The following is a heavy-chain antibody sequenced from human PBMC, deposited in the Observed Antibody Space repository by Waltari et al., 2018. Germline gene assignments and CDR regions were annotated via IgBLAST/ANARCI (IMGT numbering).Heavy chain of an antibody. D-gene: IGHD6-19*01. J-gene: IGHJ1*01. V-gene: IGHV4-34*01. CDR2: INHSGST. CDR1: GGSFSGYY. CDR3: ARGPIAVASEYFQH. Sequence: QVQLQQWGAGLLKPSETLSLTFAVYGGSFSGYYWSWIRQPPGKGLEWIGEINHSGSTNYNPSLKSRVTISVDTSKNQFSLKLSSVTAADTAVYYCARGPIAVASEYFQHWGQGTLVTVSS.